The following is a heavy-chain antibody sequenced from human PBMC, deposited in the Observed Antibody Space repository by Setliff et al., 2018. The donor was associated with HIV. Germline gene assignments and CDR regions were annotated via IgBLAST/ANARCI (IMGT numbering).Heavy chain of an antibody. Sequence: KPSETLSLTCTVSGGSITGYYWSWIRQPPGKGLEWIGWIYYSGNTRYNPSLKSRVTISLDTSKNQFSLRLSSVTAADTAVYYCARDQKGYSYGYFDSWGQGTLVTVSS. CDR1: GGSITGYY. CDR2: IYYSGNT. V-gene: IGHV4-59*12. D-gene: IGHD5-18*01. J-gene: IGHJ4*02. CDR3: ARDQKGYSYGYFDS.